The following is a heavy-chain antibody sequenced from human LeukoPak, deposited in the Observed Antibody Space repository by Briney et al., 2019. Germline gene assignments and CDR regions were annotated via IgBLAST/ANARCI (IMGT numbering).Heavy chain of an antibody. V-gene: IGHV1-2*04. CDR2: INPNSGGT. CDR3: ARGKSSGSYYYGMDV. CDR1: GYTFTGYY. Sequence: GASVKVSRKASGYTFTGYYMHWVRQAPGQWLEWMGWINPNSGGTNYAQKFQGWVTMTRDTSISTAYMELSSLRSEDTAVYYCARGKSSGSYYYGMDVWGQGTTVTVSS. J-gene: IGHJ6*02. D-gene: IGHD3-10*01.